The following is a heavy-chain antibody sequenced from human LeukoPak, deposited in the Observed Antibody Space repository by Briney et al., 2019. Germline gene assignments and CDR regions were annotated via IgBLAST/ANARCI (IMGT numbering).Heavy chain of an antibody. CDR1: GLSFSNYW. J-gene: IGHJ4*02. D-gene: IGHD3-10*02. CDR3: ASAYTYVRLGDH. V-gene: IGHV3-74*01. CDR2: TNLHGTAV. Sequence: GGSLRLSCAVCGLSFSNYWMHWVRQAPGKGLVWVARTNLHGTAVDYADPVKGRFTISRDNSKNMLFLQMNSLRVEDTAVYYCASAYTYVRLGDHWGQGTLVTVSP.